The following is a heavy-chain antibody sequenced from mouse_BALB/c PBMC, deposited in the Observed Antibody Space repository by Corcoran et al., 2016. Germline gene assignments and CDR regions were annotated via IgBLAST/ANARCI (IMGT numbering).Heavy chain of an antibody. J-gene: IGHJ4*01. Sequence: EVQLQQSGPELVKPGASVKMSCKASGYTFTSYVMHWVKQKPGQGLEWIGYINPYNDGTKYNEKFKGKATLTSDKSSSTAYMELSSLTSEDSAVYYCARREPIYDGYPMDYWGQGTSVTVSS. V-gene: IGHV1S136*01. CDR1: GYTFTSYV. CDR3: ARREPIYDGYPMDY. CDR2: INPYNDGT. D-gene: IGHD2-3*01.